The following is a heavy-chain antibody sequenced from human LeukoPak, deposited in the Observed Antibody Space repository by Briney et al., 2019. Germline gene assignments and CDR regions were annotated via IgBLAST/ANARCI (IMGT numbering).Heavy chain of an antibody. CDR1: GFTFSSYS. V-gene: IGHV3-21*01. J-gene: IGHJ4*02. CDR2: ISSSSSYI. Sequence: GGSLRLSCAASGFTFSSYSMNWVRQAPGKGLEWVSSISSSSSYIYYADSVKGRFTISRENAKNSLYLQMNSLRAEDTAVYYCARDSAGTTFYWGQGTLVTVSS. D-gene: IGHD1-7*01. CDR3: ARDSAGTTFY.